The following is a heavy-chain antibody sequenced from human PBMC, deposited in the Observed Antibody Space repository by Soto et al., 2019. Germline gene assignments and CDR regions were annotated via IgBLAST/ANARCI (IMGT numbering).Heavy chain of an antibody. J-gene: IGHJ3*02. D-gene: IGHD6-19*01. CDR3: APVAGAAFDI. CDR1: GGSISSGGYY. V-gene: IGHV4-31*03. CDR2: IYYSGST. Sequence: SETLSLTCSVSGGSISSGGYYWSWIRQHPGKGLEWIGYIYYSGSTYYNPSLKSRGTISVDTSKNQFSLKLSSVTAADTAVYYCAPVAGAAFDIWGQGTMVTVSS.